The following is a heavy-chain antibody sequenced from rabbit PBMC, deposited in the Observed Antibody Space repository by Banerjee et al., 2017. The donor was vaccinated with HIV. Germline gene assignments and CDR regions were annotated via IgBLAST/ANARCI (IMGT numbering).Heavy chain of an antibody. CDR3: ASGSDWSISRLDL. CDR2: IDPVFGST. J-gene: IGHJ3*01. D-gene: IGHD4-2*01. V-gene: IGHV1S7*01. CDR1: GFSFSSYW. Sequence: QLKETGGGLVQPEGSLTLTCTASGFSFSSYWIYWVCQAPGKGLEWIGYIDPVFGSTYYASWVNGRFTISSHNAQNTLYLQLNSLTAADTATYFCASGSDWSISRLDLWGPGTLVTVS.